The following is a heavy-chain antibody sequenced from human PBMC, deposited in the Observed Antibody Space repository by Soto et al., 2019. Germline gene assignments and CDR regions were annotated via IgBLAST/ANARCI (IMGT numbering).Heavy chain of an antibody. CDR1: GFTFSSYG. V-gene: IGHV3-30*18. Sequence: GGSLRLSCAASGFTFSSYGMHWVRRAPGKGLEWVAVISYDGSNKYYADSVKGRFTISRDNSKNTLYLQMNSLRAEDTAVYYCAKVPAAMIADYFDYWGQGTLVTVSS. J-gene: IGHJ4*02. D-gene: IGHD2-2*01. CDR3: AKVPAAMIADYFDY. CDR2: ISYDGSNK.